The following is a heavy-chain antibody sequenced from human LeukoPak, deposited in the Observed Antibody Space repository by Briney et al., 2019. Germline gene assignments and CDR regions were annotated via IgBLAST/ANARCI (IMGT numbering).Heavy chain of an antibody. J-gene: IGHJ4*02. V-gene: IGHV3-21*01. D-gene: IGHD1-20*01. CDR3: ARDRYNWNDKVHFDY. CDR2: ISSSSSYI. CDR1: GFTFSSYS. Sequence: GGSLRLSCAASGFTFSSYSMNWVRQAPGKGLEWVSSISSSSSYIYYADSVKGRFTIPRDNAKNSLYLQMNSLRAEDTAVYYCARDRYNWNDKVHFDYWGQGTLVTVSS.